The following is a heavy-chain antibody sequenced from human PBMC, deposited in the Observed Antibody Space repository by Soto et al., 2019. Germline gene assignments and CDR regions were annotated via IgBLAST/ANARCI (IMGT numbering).Heavy chain of an antibody. Sequence: SETLSLTCTVSGGSITNFYWSWIRQPPGKGLEWIGYIYYSGSTNYNPALKSRVTISVDTSKNQFSLKLSSVTAADTAVYYCAREGPTVVTQYFDYWGQGTLVTVSS. CDR2: IYYSGST. J-gene: IGHJ4*02. CDR1: GGSITNFY. D-gene: IGHD4-4*01. V-gene: IGHV4-59*01. CDR3: AREGPTVVTQYFDY.